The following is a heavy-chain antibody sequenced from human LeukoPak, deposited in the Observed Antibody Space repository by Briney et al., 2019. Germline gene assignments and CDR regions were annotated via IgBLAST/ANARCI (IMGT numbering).Heavy chain of an antibody. CDR1: GGSISSGDYY. D-gene: IGHD3-22*01. V-gene: IGHV4-30-4*01. CDR3: ARGRYDSSGYYKFLNWFDP. Sequence: PSQTLSLTCTVSGGSISSGDYYWSWIRQPPGKGLEWIGYIYYSGSTYYNPSLKSRVTISVDTSKNQFSLKLSSVTAADTAVYYYARGRYDSSGYYKFLNWFDPWGQGTLVTVSS. CDR2: IYYSGST. J-gene: IGHJ5*02.